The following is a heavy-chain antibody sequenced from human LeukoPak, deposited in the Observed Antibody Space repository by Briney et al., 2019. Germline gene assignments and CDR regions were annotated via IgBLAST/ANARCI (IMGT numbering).Heavy chain of an antibody. CDR2: INPNSGGT. J-gene: IGHJ4*02. D-gene: IGHD3-10*01. V-gene: IGHV1-2*04. CDR3: ARGFGYYGSGSRLHFDY. Sequence: ASVKVSCKASGYTFTGYYMHWVRQAPGQGLEWMGRINPNSGGTNYAQKFQGWVTMTRDTSISTAYMELSRLRSDDTAVYYCARGFGYYGSGSRLHFDYWGQGTLVTVSS. CDR1: GYTFTGYY.